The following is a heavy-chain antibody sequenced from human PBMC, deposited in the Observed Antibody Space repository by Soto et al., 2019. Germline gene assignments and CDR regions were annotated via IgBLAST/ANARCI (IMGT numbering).Heavy chain of an antibody. Sequence: QVQLVESGGGVVQPGRSLRLSCAASGFTFSSYAMHWVRQAPGKGLEWVAVISSDGSNKYYADSVRGRFTISRYNSENTVYLHMSSLSGDDTAVFYCAKAPWNLAHTHYFDFWGQGTLVTVSS. V-gene: IGHV3-30-3*01. CDR2: ISSDGSNK. D-gene: IGHD1-1*01. J-gene: IGHJ4*02. CDR3: AKAPWNLAHTHYFDF. CDR1: GFTFSSYA.